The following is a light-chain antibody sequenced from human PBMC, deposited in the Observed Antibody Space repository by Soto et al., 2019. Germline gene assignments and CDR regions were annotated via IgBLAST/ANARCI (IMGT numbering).Light chain of an antibody. V-gene: IGKV3-11*01. J-gene: IGKJ1*01. Sequence: IVLTQSPATLSLSPGERATLSCRASQSVSSYLAWYQQKPGQAPRLLIYDASNRATGIPARFSGSGSGTDFTLTISSLEPEDFAVYYCQQRSNWPPRTFGQGTKV. CDR3: QQRSNWPPRT. CDR2: DAS. CDR1: QSVSSY.